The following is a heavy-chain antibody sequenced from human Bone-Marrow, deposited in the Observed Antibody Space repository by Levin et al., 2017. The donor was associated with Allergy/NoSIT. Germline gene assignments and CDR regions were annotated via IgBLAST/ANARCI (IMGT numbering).Heavy chain of an antibody. CDR1: GFTFSSYS. Sequence: GGSLRLSCVASGFTFSSYSMNWVRQAPGKGLEWVSYISSSSSSIYYADSLKGRFTISRDNAQNSLYLQMNSLRDEDTAVYYCARDTRWPYTFDIWGQGTVVTVSS. V-gene: IGHV3-48*02. CDR2: ISSSSSSI. J-gene: IGHJ3*02. CDR3: ARDTRWPYTFDI. D-gene: IGHD5-24*01.